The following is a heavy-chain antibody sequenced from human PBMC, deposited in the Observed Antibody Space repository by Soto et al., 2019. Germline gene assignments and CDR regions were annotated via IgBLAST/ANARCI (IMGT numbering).Heavy chain of an antibody. Sequence: PSETLSLTCAVSGGSISSGGYSWSWIRQPPGKGLEWIGYIYHSGSTYYNPSLKSRVTISVDRSKNQLSLKLSSVTAAYTAVYYRASETIVTAIFYDWGQGTLVTVPS. D-gene: IGHD2-21*02. J-gene: IGHJ4*02. CDR3: ASETIVTAIFYD. V-gene: IGHV4-30-2*01. CDR1: GGSISSGGYS. CDR2: IYHSGST.